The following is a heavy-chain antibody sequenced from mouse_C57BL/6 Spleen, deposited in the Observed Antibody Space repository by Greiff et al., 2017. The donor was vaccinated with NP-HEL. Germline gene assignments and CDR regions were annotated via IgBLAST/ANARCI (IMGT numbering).Heavy chain of an antibody. D-gene: IGHD1-1*01. CDR2: IDPSDSYT. J-gene: IGHJ4*01. CDR3: ARITTVVALDAMDY. Sequence: QVQLQQPGAELVMPGASVKLSCKASGYTFTSYWMHWVKQRPGQGLEWIGEIDPSDSYTNYNQKFKGKSTWTVDKSSSTAYMQLSSLTSEDSAVYYCARITTVVALDAMDYWGQGTSVTVSS. CDR1: GYTFTSYW. V-gene: IGHV1-69*01.